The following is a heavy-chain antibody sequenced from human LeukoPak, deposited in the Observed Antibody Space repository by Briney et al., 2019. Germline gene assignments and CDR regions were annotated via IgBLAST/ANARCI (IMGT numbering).Heavy chain of an antibody. CDR2: LNLDGSDK. CDR1: RFTFSSYA. CDR3: AKGKRYPDY. D-gene: IGHD1-1*01. J-gene: IGHJ4*02. Sequence: GGSLRLSCAASRFTFSSYAMSWVRQAPGKGLGWVASLNLDGSDKYYVDSVKGRFTISRDNAKNSLYLQMDSLRVEDTAVYYCAKGKRYPDYWGQGTLVTVSS. V-gene: IGHV3-7*03.